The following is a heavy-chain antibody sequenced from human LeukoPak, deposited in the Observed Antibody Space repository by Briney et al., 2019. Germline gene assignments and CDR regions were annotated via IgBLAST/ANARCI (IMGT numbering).Heavy chain of an antibody. V-gene: IGHV5-51*01. CDR3: AAYGSGSYYGSDY. J-gene: IGHJ4*02. CDR2: IYPGDSDT. D-gene: IGHD3-10*01. CDR1: GYSFTSYR. Sequence: GESLKISCKGSGYSFTSYRIGWVRQMPGKGLEWMGIIYPGDSDTRYSPSFQGQVTISADKSICTAYLQWSSLKASDTAMYYCAAYGSGSYYGSDYWGQGTLVTVSS.